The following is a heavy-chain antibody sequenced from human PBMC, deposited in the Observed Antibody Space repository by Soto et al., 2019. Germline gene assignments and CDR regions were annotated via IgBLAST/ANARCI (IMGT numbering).Heavy chain of an antibody. J-gene: IGHJ4*02. Sequence: ASVKVSCKASGGTFSSYTISWVRQAPGQGLEWMGGIIPIFGTANHAQRFQGRVTITRDASTSTVYMELSSLRSEDTAVYYCARGMRYCSGDCPFDDWGQGTLVTVSS. D-gene: IGHD2-21*02. CDR3: ARGMRYCSGDCPFDD. CDR1: GGTFSSYT. CDR2: IIPIFGTA. V-gene: IGHV1-69*05.